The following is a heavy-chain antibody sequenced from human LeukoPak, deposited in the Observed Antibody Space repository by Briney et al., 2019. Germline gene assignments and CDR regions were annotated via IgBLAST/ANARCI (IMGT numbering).Heavy chain of an antibody. V-gene: IGHV4-59*08. CDR3: ARHRYCNSPSCYYFPPYPYYAMDG. J-gene: IGHJ6*02. Sequence: SETLSLTCTVSGGSISSYYWSWIRQPPGKGLEWIGYVYYSGNTNYNPSLKSRVTISVDTSKNQFPLKLNSVTAADTAVYYCARHRYCNSPSCYYFPPYPYYAMDGWGQGTTVTVSS. CDR2: VYYSGNT. CDR1: GGSISSYY. D-gene: IGHD2-2*01.